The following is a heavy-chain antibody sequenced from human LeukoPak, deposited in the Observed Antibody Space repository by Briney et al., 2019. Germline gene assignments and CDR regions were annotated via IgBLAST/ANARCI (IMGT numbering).Heavy chain of an antibody. D-gene: IGHD4-17*01. J-gene: IGHJ4*02. CDR1: GGSIRSGGYS. V-gene: IGHV4-30-4*07. Sequence: SQTLSLTSAVSGGSIRSGGYSWSWIRQPPGKGLKWIGNSYYSGSTYYNPSLDSRVTISLNTFNSQLSLRLRSVTGADTAVYYCARTKKVDHGDYENYFDYWGQGTLVTVSS. CDR2: SYYSGST. CDR3: ARTKKVDHGDYENYFDY.